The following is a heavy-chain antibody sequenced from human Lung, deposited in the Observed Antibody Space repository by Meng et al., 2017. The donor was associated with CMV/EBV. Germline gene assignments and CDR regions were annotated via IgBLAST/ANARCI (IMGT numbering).Heavy chain of an antibody. CDR2: INPYNGNT. CDR3: ARGRVSYSSSSSLNY. D-gene: IGHD6-6*01. J-gene: IGHJ4*02. V-gene: IGHV1-18*01. CDR1: GYTFKRYA. Sequence: QVQLVQSGGGVKRPGASVQVSCKTSGYTFKRYAIPWVRQAPGQGLEWMGWINPYNGNTDHAQNLQARLTMTTDTSTSTVYMELGSLRSDDTAVYYCARGRVSYSSSSSLNYWGQGTLVTVSS.